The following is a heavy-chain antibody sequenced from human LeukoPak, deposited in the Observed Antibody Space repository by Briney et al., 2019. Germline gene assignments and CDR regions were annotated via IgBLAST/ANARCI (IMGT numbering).Heavy chain of an antibody. D-gene: IGHD7-27*01. CDR2: IKTDGSQI. Sequence: PGGALTLSCVASGFTFRSYWMTWVRQAPGKGLEGVANIKTDGSQIYYVDSVKGRFTISRDNAKNSLYLQMNSLRAEDTAVYYCARDLNWETYWGQGTLVSVSS. CDR1: GFTFRSYW. CDR3: ARDLNWETY. V-gene: IGHV3-7*01. J-gene: IGHJ4*02.